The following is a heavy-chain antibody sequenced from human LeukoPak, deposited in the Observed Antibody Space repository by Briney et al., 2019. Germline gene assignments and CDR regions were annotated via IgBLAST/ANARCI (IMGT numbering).Heavy chain of an antibody. D-gene: IGHD3-10*01. V-gene: IGHV3-48*02. CDR3: ARLEYYYVSGNYYKLFDY. CDR2: IRSSSSTI. J-gene: IGHJ4*02. Sequence: SRRPSSAAAAFTFASYSMKWVRQAQGKGMEWVSYIRSSSSTIYYAGSGKGRFTISRDNSKHPPYLQISSLRDEDPAMYYRARLEYYYVSGNYYKLFDYWGQGTLVTVCS. CDR1: AFTFASYS.